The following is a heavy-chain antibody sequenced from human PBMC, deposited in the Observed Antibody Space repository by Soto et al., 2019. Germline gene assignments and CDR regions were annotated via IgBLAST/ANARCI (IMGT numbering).Heavy chain of an antibody. CDR1: GFSFSGSA. D-gene: IGHD3-22*01. V-gene: IGHV3-73*01. Sequence: PGGSLRLSCAASGFSFSGSAMHWVRQASGKGLEWVGRIRSGADNYATAYTASMKGRFTISRDNAKNSLYLQMNSLRAEDTAVYYCARGDYYDSSGPFSDAFDIWGQGTMVTVSS. CDR3: ARGDYYDSSGPFSDAFDI. J-gene: IGHJ3*02. CDR2: IRSGADNYAT.